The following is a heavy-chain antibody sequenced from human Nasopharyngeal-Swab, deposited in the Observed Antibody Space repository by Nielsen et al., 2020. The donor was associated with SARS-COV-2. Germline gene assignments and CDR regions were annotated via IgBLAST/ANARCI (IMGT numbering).Heavy chain of an antibody. Sequence: GGSLRLSCAASGFTFDDYGMSWVRQAPGKGLEWVSGINWNGGSTGYADSVRGRFTISRDNSKNTLNLQMNNLRAEDTAIYYCAKDRDSGDDSEEYYHYYGMDVWGQGAPVTVSS. CDR3: AKDRDSGDDSEEYYHYYGMDV. J-gene: IGHJ6*02. CDR1: GFTFDDYG. V-gene: IGHV3-20*04. D-gene: IGHD5-12*01. CDR2: INWNGGST.